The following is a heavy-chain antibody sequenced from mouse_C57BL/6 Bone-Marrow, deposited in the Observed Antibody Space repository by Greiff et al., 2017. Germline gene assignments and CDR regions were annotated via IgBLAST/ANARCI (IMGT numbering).Heavy chain of an antibody. CDR1: GYTFTDYN. CDR3: GMNEYDGFAY. Sequence: EVKLQQSGPELVKPGASVKIPCKASGYTFTDYNMDWVKQSPGKSLEWIGVINPNNGGTLYNQKFKGKATLTVDTSSSTAYMELRSLTSEDAAVYCAGMNEYDGFAYWGQGTLVTVSA. V-gene: IGHV1-18*01. D-gene: IGHD2-4*01. CDR2: INPNNGGT. J-gene: IGHJ3*01.